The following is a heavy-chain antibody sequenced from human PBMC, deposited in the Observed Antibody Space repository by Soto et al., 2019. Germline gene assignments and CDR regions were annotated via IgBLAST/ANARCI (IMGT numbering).Heavy chain of an antibody. J-gene: IGHJ4*02. Sequence: GSLRLSCVASGISLSDNYMAWIRQAPGKGLEWLSYISNSDYTTYYTDSVKGRFTISRDNAKNSLYLQLNGLRVEDTAVYYCASGKWSLDYWGQGILVTVS. V-gene: IGHV3-11*01. CDR3: ASGKWSLDY. D-gene: IGHD2-15*01. CDR2: ISNSDYTT. CDR1: GISLSDNY.